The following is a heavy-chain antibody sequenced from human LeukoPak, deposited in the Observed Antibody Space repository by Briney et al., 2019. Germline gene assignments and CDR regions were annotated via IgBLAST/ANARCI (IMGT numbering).Heavy chain of an antibody. V-gene: IGHV3-7*01. CDR1: GFPFSSHG. J-gene: IGHJ4*02. D-gene: IGHD3-10*01. CDR3: ARNAPMVRGVISY. Sequence: GGSLRLSCAGSGFPFSSHGMNWVRQAPGKGLEWVANIKQDGSEKYYVDSVKGRFTISRDNAKNSLYLQMNSLRAEDTAVYYCARNAPMVRGVISYWGQGTLVTVSS. CDR2: IKQDGSEK.